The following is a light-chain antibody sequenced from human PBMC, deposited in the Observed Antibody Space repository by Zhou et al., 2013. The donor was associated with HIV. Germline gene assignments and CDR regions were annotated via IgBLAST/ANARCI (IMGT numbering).Light chain of an antibody. Sequence: DIQMTQSPSYVSASVGDRVTITCRASHDISTWLAWYQQKPGKAPILLIYAASNLHDGVPARFSGGGSGTHFTLTINSLQPEDFATYHCQQANSTPLTFGGGTKVDI. CDR1: HDISTW. CDR3: QQANSTPLT. CDR2: AAS. J-gene: IGKJ4*01. V-gene: IGKV1-12*01.